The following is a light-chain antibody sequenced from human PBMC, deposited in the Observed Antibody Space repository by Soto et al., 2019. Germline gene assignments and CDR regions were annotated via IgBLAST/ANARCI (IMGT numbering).Light chain of an antibody. Sequence: QSVLTQSPSASASLGASVKLTCSLSSGHSSYAIAWHQQHPGKGPRYLMKLNSDGSHTKGDGIPDRFSGSSSGAERYLTISSLPSEDEADYYCQTWGSGIQLFGTGTKLTVL. J-gene: IGLJ1*01. CDR2: LNSDGSH. CDR3: QTWGSGIQL. CDR1: SGHSSYA. V-gene: IGLV4-69*02.